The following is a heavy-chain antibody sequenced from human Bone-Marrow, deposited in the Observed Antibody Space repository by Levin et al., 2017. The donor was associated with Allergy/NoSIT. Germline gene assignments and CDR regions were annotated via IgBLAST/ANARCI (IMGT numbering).Heavy chain of an antibody. J-gene: IGHJ4*02. CDR1: GFAFSSYS. CDR3: VREVSRGGSGGSCSGY. Sequence: QSGGSLRLSCAASGFAFSSYSMNWVRQAPGKGLEWLSYISSSSSSTYYADSVKGRFTISRDNAKSSLYLEMNSLRDGDTAVYFCVREVSRGGSGGSCSGYWGQGTLVTVSS. CDR2: ISSSSSST. V-gene: IGHV3-48*02. D-gene: IGHD2-15*01.